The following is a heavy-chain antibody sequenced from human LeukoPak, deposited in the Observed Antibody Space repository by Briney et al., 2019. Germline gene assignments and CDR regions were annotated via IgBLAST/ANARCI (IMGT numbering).Heavy chain of an antibody. J-gene: IGHJ3*02. CDR3: ARRVVVARSHAFDI. D-gene: IGHD2-2*01. V-gene: IGHV1-18*01. CDR2: ISSYNGNT. Sequence: GASVNVSCKASVYTFTSYGISGVRPAPGQGLEWMGWISSYNGNTNHAQKLQGRVTMSTDTSTGTAYMELRSLRSDDTAVYYCARRVVVARSHAFDIWGQGTMVTVSS. CDR1: VYTFTSYG.